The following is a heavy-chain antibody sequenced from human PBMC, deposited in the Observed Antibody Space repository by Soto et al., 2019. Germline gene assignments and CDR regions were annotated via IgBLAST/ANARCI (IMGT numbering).Heavy chain of an antibody. D-gene: IGHD3-10*01. V-gene: IGHV1-18*01. J-gene: IGHJ5*02. CDR3: ARDVPDLLWFGELLFGGWFDP. Sequence: ASVKVSCKASGYTFTSYGISWVRQAPGQGLEGMGWISAYNGNTNYAQKLQGRVTMTTDTSTSTAYMELRSLRSDDTAVYYCARDVPDLLWFGELLFGGWFDPWGQGTLVTVSS. CDR1: GYTFTSYG. CDR2: ISAYNGNT.